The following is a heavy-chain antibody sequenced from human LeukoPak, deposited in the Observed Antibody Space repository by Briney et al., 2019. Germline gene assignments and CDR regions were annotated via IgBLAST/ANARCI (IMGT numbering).Heavy chain of an antibody. Sequence: ASVKVSCKASGYTFTGYYMHWVRQAPGQGLEWMGWINPNSGGTNYAQKFQGRVTMTRDTSISTAYMELSRLRSDDTAVYYCARGNMRDSSSWYKRWFDPWGQGTLVTVSS. J-gene: IGHJ5*02. D-gene: IGHD6-13*01. CDR2: INPNSGGT. CDR3: ARGNMRDSSSWYKRWFDP. CDR1: GYTFTGYY. V-gene: IGHV1-2*02.